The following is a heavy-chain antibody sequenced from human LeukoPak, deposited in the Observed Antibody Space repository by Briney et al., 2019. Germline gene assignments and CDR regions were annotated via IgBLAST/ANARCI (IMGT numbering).Heavy chain of an antibody. V-gene: IGHV3-23*01. Sequence: GGSLRLSCAASGFTFSDYYMSWIRQTPGKGLEWVSSIRGSDGSTYYADPVKGRFAISRDNSKNTLYLQMNSLRAEDTAVYYCAKDVYGDYGGLDYWGQGTLVTVSS. J-gene: IGHJ4*02. CDR3: AKDVYGDYGGLDY. CDR2: IRGSDGST. D-gene: IGHD4-17*01. CDR1: GFTFSDYY.